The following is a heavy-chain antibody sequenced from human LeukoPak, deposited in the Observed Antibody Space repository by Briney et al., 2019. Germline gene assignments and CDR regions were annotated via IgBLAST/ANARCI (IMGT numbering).Heavy chain of an antibody. CDR3: ARVGREQLDHAFDI. J-gene: IGHJ3*02. D-gene: IGHD6-13*01. CDR2: IHSGGGT. CDR1: GXTVSSHY. V-gene: IGHV3-53*01. Sequence: GGSLRLSCAASGXTVSSHYMSWVRQAPGKGLEWVSVIHSGGGTYYADSVKGRFTISRDDSKNTLYLQMNSLRAEDTAVYYCARVGREQLDHAFDIWGQGTMVTVSS.